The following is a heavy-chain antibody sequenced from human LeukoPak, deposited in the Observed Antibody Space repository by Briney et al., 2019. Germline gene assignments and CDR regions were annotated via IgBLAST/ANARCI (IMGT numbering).Heavy chain of an antibody. J-gene: IGHJ4*02. CDR1: GYSFTNYD. CDR3: ARVWPGFWSGYHFDY. Sequence: GASVKVSCETSGYSFTNYDINWVRQATGQGLEWMGWMNPNSGNTGYAQKFQGRVTITRNTSITTAYMELSSLRSEDTAVYYCARVWPGFWSGYHFDYWGQGTLVTVSS. D-gene: IGHD3-3*01. V-gene: IGHV1-8*03. CDR2: MNPNSGNT.